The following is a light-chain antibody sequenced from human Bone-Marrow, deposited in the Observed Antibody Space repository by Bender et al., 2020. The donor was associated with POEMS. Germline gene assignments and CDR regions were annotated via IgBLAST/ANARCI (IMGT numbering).Light chain of an antibody. J-gene: IGLJ3*02. Sequence: QSALTQPASVSGSPGQSITISCTGTSSDVGSYNRVSWYQQHPGKAPKLMIYDVSQRPSGISDRFSGSKSGTSATLGITGLQTGDEADYHCGSWDTSLNAGVFGGGTKLTVL. CDR1: SSDVGSYNR. CDR3: GSWDTSLNAGV. CDR2: DVS. V-gene: IGLV2-14*02.